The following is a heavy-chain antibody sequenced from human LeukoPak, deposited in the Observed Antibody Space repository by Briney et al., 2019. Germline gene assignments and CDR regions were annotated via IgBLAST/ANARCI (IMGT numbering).Heavy chain of an antibody. Sequence: KPGGSLRLSCAASGFTFSSYSMIWVRQAPGKGLEWVSSISSSSSYIYYADSVTGRFTISRDNSKNTLNLQMNSLRAEDTAVYYCAKGYDWGIDYWGQGTLVTVSS. V-gene: IGHV3-21*01. CDR3: AKGYDWGIDY. CDR1: GFTFSSYS. CDR2: ISSSSSYI. D-gene: IGHD1-20*01. J-gene: IGHJ4*02.